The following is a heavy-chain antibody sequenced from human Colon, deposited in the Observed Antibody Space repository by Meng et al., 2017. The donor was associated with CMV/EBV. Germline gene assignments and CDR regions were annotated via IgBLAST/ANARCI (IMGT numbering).Heavy chain of an antibody. CDR2: INPNSGGT. J-gene: IGHJ4*02. CDR3: ATVSGGDFDY. Sequence: QAKLVPSGAEVKKPGASVKVSCKASGYTFTGYFMYWVRQAPGQGLEWMGSINPNSGGTNYAKKFQGRVTMNRDTSINTAYMELSRLRSDDTAVYYCATVSGGDFDYWGQGTLVTVSS. V-gene: IGHV1-2*02. CDR1: GYTFTGYF. D-gene: IGHD1-26*01.